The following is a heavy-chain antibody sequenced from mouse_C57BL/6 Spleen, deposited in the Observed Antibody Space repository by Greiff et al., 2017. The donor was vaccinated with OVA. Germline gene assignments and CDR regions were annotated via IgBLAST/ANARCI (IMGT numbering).Heavy chain of an antibody. CDR3: TSYYYGSGDYAMDY. CDR2: IDPEDGDT. J-gene: IGHJ4*01. D-gene: IGHD1-1*01. CDR1: GFNIKDYY. Sequence: EVKLMESGAELVRPGASVKLSCTASGFNIKDYYMHWVKPRPEQGLEWIGRIDPEDGDTEYAPQFQGKATMTADTSSNTAYLQLSSLTSEDTAVYYCTSYYYGSGDYAMDYWGQGTSVTVSS. V-gene: IGHV14-1*01.